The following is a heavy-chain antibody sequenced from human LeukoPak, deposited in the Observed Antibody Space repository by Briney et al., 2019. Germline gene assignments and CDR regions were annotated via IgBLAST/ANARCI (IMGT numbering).Heavy chain of an antibody. J-gene: IGHJ4*02. Sequence: PGGSLRLSCAASGFTFSSYEMNWVRQAPGKGLEWVSYISSSGNTIHYADSVKGRFTISRDNAKNTLYLQMNSLRAEDTAVYYCVRATAVAFDYWGQGTLVTVSS. V-gene: IGHV3-48*03. CDR3: VRATAVAFDY. CDR1: GFTFSSYE. D-gene: IGHD4-23*01. CDR2: ISSSGNTI.